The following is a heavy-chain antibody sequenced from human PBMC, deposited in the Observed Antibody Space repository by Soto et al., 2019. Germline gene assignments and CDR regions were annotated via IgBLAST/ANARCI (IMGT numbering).Heavy chain of an antibody. D-gene: IGHD5-18*01. J-gene: IGHJ6*02. CDR2: IYSSGAT. V-gene: IGHV3-53*02. Sequence: EVQLVETGGGLIQPGGSLSLSCAASGFTVTSNYMNWIRQPPGKGLEWVSIIYSSGATYYADSVKGRFTITRDKSKNTLYLQMRNLRAEDTAIYYCARVDTYDYNSAMDVWGQGTTVTVSS. CDR3: ARVDTYDYNSAMDV. CDR1: GFTVTSNY.